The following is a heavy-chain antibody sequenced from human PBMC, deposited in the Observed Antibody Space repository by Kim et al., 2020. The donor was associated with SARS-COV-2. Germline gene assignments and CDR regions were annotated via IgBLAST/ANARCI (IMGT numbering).Heavy chain of an antibody. CDR1: GFTFRSYA. CDR3: ARGDFDWLLRKEGLYY. V-gene: IGHV3-64*01. CDR2: ISSNGGST. Sequence: GGSLRLSCAASGFTFRSYAMHWVRQAPGKGPEYVSAISSNGGSTYYANSVKGRFTISRDNSKNTLYLQMGSLRAEDMAVYYCARGDFDWLLRKEGLYYWGQGTLVTVSS. D-gene: IGHD3-9*01. J-gene: IGHJ4*02.